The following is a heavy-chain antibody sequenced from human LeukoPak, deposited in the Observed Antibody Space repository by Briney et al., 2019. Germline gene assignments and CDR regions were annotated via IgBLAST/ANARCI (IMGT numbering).Heavy chain of an antibody. CDR3: TTETDYYDSSGYQTIDY. CDR2: IKSKTDGGTT. CDR1: GFSFSNAW. Sequence: PGGSLRLSCAASGFSFSNAWMSWVRQAPGKELEWVGRIKSKTDGGTTDYAAPVKGRFTISRDDSKNTLYLQMNSLKTEDTAVYYCTTETDYYDSSGYQTIDYWGQGTLVTVSS. V-gene: IGHV3-15*01. J-gene: IGHJ4*02. D-gene: IGHD3-22*01.